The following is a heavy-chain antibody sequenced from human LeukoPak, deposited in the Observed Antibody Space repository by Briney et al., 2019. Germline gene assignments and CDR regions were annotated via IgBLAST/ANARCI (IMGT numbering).Heavy chain of an antibody. J-gene: IGHJ4*02. Sequence: SETLSLTCTVSGGSISSYYWSWIRQPPGKGLQWIGRIYTSGSTNYNPSLKSRVTMSVDTSKNQFSLKLSSVTAADTAVYYCARSRPIAVAGTDYFDYWGQGTLVTVSS. CDR3: ARSRPIAVAGTDYFDY. V-gene: IGHV4-4*07. CDR1: GGSISSYY. D-gene: IGHD6-19*01. CDR2: IYTSGST.